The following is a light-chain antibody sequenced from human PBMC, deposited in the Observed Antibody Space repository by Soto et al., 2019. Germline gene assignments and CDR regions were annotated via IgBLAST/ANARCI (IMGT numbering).Light chain of an antibody. J-gene: IGLJ1*01. V-gene: IGLV3-21*02. Sequence: SYDVNKAPSVSLAPGQTAMITCWADSIVRMSVHWYQQRPGQAPVLFVYSVNDRPAGIPERFSGSNSGNTATLTIGRVEAGDEADYYCQVWDPFSDHLFVFGRGTKVTVL. CDR2: SVN. CDR3: QVWDPFSDHLFV. CDR1: SIVRMS.